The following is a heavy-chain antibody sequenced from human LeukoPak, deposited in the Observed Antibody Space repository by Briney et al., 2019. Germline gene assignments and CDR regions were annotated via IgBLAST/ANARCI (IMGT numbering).Heavy chain of an antibody. CDR3: ARLNYDFDFPDY. Sequence: KPSENPAPTRTVSGGSLSSYYWGWVPGPPREGPGGIGHIYNSGSTKYNPSLKSRVTISVDTSKNQFSLKLSSVTAADTAMYYCARLNYDFDFPDYWGQGTLVTVSS. CDR1: GGSLSSYY. CDR2: IYNSGST. J-gene: IGHJ4*02. V-gene: IGHV4-59*01. D-gene: IGHD3-3*01.